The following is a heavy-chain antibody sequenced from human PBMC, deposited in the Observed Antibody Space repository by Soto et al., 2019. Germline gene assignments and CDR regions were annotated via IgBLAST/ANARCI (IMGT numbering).Heavy chain of an antibody. CDR2: IWYDGSNK. Sequence: QVQLVESGGGVVQPGRSLRLSCAASGFTFSSYGMHWVRQAPGKGLEWVAVIWYDGSNKYYADSVKGRFTISRDNSKNTLYLQMNSLRAEDTAVYYCASGSGYDCYGMDVWGQGTTVTVSS. CDR1: GFTFSSYG. V-gene: IGHV3-33*01. CDR3: ASGSGYDCYGMDV. D-gene: IGHD5-12*01. J-gene: IGHJ6*02.